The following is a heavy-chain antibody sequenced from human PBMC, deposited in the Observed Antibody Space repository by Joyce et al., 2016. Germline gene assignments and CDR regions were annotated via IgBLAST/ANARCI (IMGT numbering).Heavy chain of an antibody. V-gene: IGHV1-69*01. CDR1: GGTFSNYA. D-gene: IGHD6-19*01. Sequence: QVQLVQSGAEVKKPGSSVKVSCKASGGTFSNYAISWVRQAPGQGLEWMGGIIPVFGTANFAQNFQGRVTITADESTSTAYMELSSLRSEDTGVYYCARARGSSGWHGTGFFDYWGQGTLVTVSS. J-gene: IGHJ4*02. CDR3: ARARGSSGWHGTGFFDY. CDR2: IIPVFGTA.